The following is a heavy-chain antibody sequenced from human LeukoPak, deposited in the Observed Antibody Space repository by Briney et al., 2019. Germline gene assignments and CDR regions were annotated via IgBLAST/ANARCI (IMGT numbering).Heavy chain of an antibody. J-gene: IGHJ4*02. CDR1: GFTFSSYW. D-gene: IGHD3-9*01. CDR3: ARDPAYFDWLSSTPDY. Sequence: GGSLRLSCAASGFTFSSYWMSWVRQAPGKGLEWVANIKQDGSEKYYVDSVKGLFTISRDNAKNSLYLQMNSLRAEDTAVYYCARDPAYFDWLSSTPDYWGQGTLVTVPS. V-gene: IGHV3-7*01. CDR2: IKQDGSEK.